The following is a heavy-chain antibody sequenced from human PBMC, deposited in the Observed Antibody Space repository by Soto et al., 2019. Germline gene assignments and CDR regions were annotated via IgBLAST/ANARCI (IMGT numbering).Heavy chain of an antibody. CDR2: VDYSGNS. D-gene: IGHD6-19*01. J-gene: IGHJ4*02. CDR1: GGSVNPYY. CDR3: ARNWFSVAGRFHFAS. Sequence: SGAPSVMSTVSGGSVNPYYWGWIRQPPGKGLEWIGYVDYSGNSDSSPSLKSRVTISIDTSKKQVSLKLNSVTAADTAVYYCARNWFSVAGRFHFASWGQCIPVPVSS. V-gene: IGHV4-59*02.